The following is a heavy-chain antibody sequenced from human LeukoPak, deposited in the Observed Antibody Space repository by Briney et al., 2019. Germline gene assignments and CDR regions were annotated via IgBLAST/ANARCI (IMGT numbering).Heavy chain of an antibody. CDR1: GGSISSYY. CDR3: ASQTYYYDSSGYRKPDY. CDR2: INHSGST. V-gene: IGHV4-34*01. D-gene: IGHD3-22*01. J-gene: IGHJ4*02. Sequence: PSETLSLTCTVSGGSISSYYWSWIRQPPGKGLEWIGEINHSGSTNYNPSLKSRVTISVDTSKNQFSLKLSSVTAADTAVYYCASQTYYYDSSGYRKPDYWGQGTLVTVSS.